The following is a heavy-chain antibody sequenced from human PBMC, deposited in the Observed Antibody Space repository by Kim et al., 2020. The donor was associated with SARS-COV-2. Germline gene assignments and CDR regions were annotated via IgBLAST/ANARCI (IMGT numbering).Heavy chain of an antibody. CDR1: GFTFSRYS. D-gene: IGHD4-17*01. V-gene: IGHV3-48*02. Sequence: GGSLRLSCAASGFTFSRYSMNWVRQAPGKGLEWVSYISSSSSTIYYADSVKGRFTISRDNAKNSLYLQMNSLRDEDTAVYYCARVYGGNSVYYYGMDAWGQGTTVTVSS. CDR3: ARVYGGNSVYYYGMDA. J-gene: IGHJ6*02. CDR2: ISSSSSTI.